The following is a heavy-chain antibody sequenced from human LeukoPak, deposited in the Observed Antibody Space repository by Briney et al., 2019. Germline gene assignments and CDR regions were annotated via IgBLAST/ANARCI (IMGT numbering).Heavy chain of an antibody. V-gene: IGHV3-23*01. D-gene: IGHD6-13*01. CDR3: AKSPYSNSWYGLDY. Sequence: GGSLRLSCAASGFTFTSFAMSWVRQAPGKGLEWVSGISGGGSGTYNADSVKGRFTISRDNSKNTLYLQMNSLRVEDTAVYYCAKSPYSNSWYGLDYWGQGALVTVSS. J-gene: IGHJ4*02. CDR2: ISGGGSGT. CDR1: GFTFTSFA.